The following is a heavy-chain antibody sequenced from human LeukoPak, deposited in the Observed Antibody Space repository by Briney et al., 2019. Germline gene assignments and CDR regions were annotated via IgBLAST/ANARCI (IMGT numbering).Heavy chain of an antibody. V-gene: IGHV3-21*01. J-gene: IGHJ6*02. Sequence: GGSLRLSCAASGFTFSTYSMNWVRQAPGKGLEWVSAISSSSSTIFYADSLKGRFTISRDNAKNSLYLQMNSLRAEDTAVYYSAKPGPATTNSYGMDVWGQGTTVTVSS. CDR2: ISSSSSTI. D-gene: IGHD1-26*01. CDR1: GFTFSTYS. CDR3: AKPGPATTNSYGMDV.